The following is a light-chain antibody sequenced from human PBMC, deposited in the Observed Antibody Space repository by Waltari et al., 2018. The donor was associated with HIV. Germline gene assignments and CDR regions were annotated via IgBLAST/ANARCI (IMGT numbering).Light chain of an antibody. CDR2: RAS. J-gene: IGKJ1*01. Sequence: DIEMTQSPSTLSASVGDTVTITCRTSENIGNWLAWYQMKPGKAPDLLIYRASTLKSGVPSRFSGRGSGTEFALTVRGLQPDDFGTFFCHQYNVYPWTFGQGTRVDLK. CDR1: ENIGNW. V-gene: IGKV1-5*03. CDR3: HQYNVYPWT.